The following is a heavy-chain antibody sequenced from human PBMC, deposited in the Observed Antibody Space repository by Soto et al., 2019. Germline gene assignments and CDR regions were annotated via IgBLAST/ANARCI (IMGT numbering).Heavy chain of an antibody. V-gene: IGHV1-69*06. CDR1: GGTFRSYA. Sequence: QVQLVQSGAEVKKPGSSVKVSCKASGGTFRSYAISWVRQAPGQGLEWMGGIIPIFGTAHYAQKFQGRVTITADKSTSTAYMELSSLRSEDTAVYYCARGRHTAAIRRYFDYWGQGSLVTFSS. CDR3: ARGRHTAAIRRYFDY. CDR2: IIPIFGTA. J-gene: IGHJ4*02. D-gene: IGHD2-2*02.